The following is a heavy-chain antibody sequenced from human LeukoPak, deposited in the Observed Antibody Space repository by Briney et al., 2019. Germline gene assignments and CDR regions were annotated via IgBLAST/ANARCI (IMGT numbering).Heavy chain of an antibody. J-gene: IGHJ3*02. V-gene: IGHV3-21*01. CDR2: ISSSSSYT. Sequence: GGSLRLSCAASGFTFSSYEMNWVRQAPGKGLEWVSSISSSSSYTYYADSVKGRFTISRDNAKNSLYLQMNSLRAEDTAVYYCARPKGFVDIWGQGTMVTVSS. CDR3: ARPKGFVDI. CDR1: GFTFSSYE.